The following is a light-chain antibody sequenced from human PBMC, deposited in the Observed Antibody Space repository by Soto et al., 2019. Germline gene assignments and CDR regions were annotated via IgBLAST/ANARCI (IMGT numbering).Light chain of an antibody. Sequence: IKMTQSPSTLSAYLGDRVTMTCRASQSLDRDYLAWYQQKPGKAPNLLIYKASTLESGVPSRFSGGGSGTDFTLTISSLEPEDFAVYYCQQRSNWSFGPGAKVDI. CDR2: KAS. CDR1: QSLDRDY. V-gene: IGKV1-5*03. CDR3: QQRSNWS. J-gene: IGKJ3*01.